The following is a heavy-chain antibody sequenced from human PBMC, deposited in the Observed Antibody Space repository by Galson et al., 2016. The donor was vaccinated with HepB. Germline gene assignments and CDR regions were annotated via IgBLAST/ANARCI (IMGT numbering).Heavy chain of an antibody. D-gene: IGHD3-3*01. CDR3: ARAYDFWSGRYYYAMDV. CDR2: IYSADTGGTT. V-gene: IGHV3-53*04. J-gene: IGHJ6*02. Sequence: SLRLPCAASGFTVSRNYMTWVRQAPGKGLEWVSVIYSADTGGTTYYADSVKGRFTISRHNSKNTLYLQMDSLRHEDTAVYYCARAYDFWSGRYYYAMDVWGQGTTVTVS. CDR1: GFTVSRNY.